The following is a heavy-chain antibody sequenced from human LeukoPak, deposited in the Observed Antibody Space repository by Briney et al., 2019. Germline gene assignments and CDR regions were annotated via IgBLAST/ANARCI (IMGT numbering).Heavy chain of an antibody. J-gene: IGHJ4*02. Sequence: GESLKISCKGSGYSFTSYWIVWVRQMPGKGLEWMGIIYPGDSDTRYSPSFQGQVTISADRSISTAYLPWSSLKASATAMYYCARAYSSSSSVSDYWGQGNLVTVSS. CDR3: ARAYSSSSSVSDY. D-gene: IGHD6-6*01. V-gene: IGHV5-51*01. CDR1: GYSFTSYW. CDR2: IYPGDSDT.